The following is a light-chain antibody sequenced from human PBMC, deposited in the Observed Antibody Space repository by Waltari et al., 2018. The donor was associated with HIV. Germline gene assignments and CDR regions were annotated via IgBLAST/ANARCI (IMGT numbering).Light chain of an antibody. Sequence: QSVLTQPPSASGTPGQRVTISCSGSSPSIGNYTINWYQQLPGTAPKVLIYSNNQRPSGVPDRFSGSKSGTSASLAISGLQSEDEAEYYCSTWDASLNGWVFGGGTKLTVL. V-gene: IGLV1-44*01. J-gene: IGLJ3*02. CDR3: STWDASLNGWV. CDR1: SPSIGNYT. CDR2: SNN.